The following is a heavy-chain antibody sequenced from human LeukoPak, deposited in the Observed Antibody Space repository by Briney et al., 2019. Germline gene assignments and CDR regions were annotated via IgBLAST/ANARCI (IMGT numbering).Heavy chain of an antibody. CDR2: IIPIFGTA. CDR1: GGTFSSYA. D-gene: IGHD3-10*01. V-gene: IGHV1-69*13. Sequence: SVKVSCKASGGTFSSYAISWVRQAPGQGLEWMGGIIPIFGTANYAQKFQGRVTITADESTSTAYMELSSLRSEDTAVYYCARGTRITMVRGATPDYYYYYMDVWGKGTTVTISS. CDR3: ARGTRITMVRGATPDYYYYYMDV. J-gene: IGHJ6*03.